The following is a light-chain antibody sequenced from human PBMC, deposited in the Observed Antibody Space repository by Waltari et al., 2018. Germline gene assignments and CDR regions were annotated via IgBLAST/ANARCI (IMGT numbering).Light chain of an antibody. CDR1: NIGSKS. V-gene: IGLV3-21*02. CDR2: DDS. CDR3: QLWDSSPV. Sequence: SYVLTQPPSVSVAPGQAAKISCGANNIGSKSVHWYQRKPGLAPLFVVYDDSARPSGIPERFSGSNSGNTATLTISRVEAGDEADYYCQLWDSSPVFGGGTKLTVL. J-gene: IGLJ2*01.